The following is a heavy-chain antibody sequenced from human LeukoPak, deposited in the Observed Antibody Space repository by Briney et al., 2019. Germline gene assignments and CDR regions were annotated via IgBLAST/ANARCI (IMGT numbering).Heavy chain of an antibody. J-gene: IGHJ4*02. CDR1: GFTFSSYW. CDR2: IKQDGSEK. Sequence: GGSLRLSCAASGFTFSSYWMSWVRQAPGKGLEWVANIKQDGSEKYYVDSVKGRFTISRDNSKNTLYLQMNSLRAEDTAVYYCAKDWSIAAAGFDYWGQGTLVTVSS. V-gene: IGHV3-7*03. D-gene: IGHD6-13*01. CDR3: AKDWSIAAAGFDY.